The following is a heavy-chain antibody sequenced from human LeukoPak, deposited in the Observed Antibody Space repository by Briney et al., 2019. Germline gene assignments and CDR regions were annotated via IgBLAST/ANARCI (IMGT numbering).Heavy chain of an antibody. CDR2: ISAYNGNT. V-gene: IGHV1-18*01. J-gene: IGHJ4*02. D-gene: IGHD3-16*01. CDR1: GYTFTSYG. CDR3: ARTNYDYVWGSYHPPPDY. Sequence: ASVKVSCKASGYTFTSYGISWVRQAPGQGLEWMGWISAYNGNTNYAQKLQGRVTMTTDTSTSTAYMGLRSLRSNDTAVYYCARTNYDYVWGSYHPPPDYWGQGTLVTVSS.